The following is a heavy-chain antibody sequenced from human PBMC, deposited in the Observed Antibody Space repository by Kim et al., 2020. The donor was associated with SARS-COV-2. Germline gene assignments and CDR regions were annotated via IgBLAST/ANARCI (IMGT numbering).Heavy chain of an antibody. D-gene: IGHD6-13*01. CDR3: ARARGSSWLKFDY. J-gene: IGHJ4*02. Sequence: AVSVKSRITINPDTSKNQFSLQLNSVTPEDTAVYYCARARGSSWLKFDYWGQGTLVTVSS. V-gene: IGHV6-1*01.